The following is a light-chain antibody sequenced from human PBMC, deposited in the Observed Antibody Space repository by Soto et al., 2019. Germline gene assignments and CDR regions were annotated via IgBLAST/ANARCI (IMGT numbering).Light chain of an antibody. CDR1: QIVNNY. V-gene: IGKV3-11*01. J-gene: IGKJ1*01. CDR3: QQYNNWTPWT. CDR2: DAS. Sequence: EVVLIPSPATLSLYLGERATLSCRVRQIVNNYLAWYQQKPGQVPRLLIDDASGGATGIPARFSGSGSGTDFTLNISSLQSEDFALYYCQQYNNWTPWTFGQGTKVDIK.